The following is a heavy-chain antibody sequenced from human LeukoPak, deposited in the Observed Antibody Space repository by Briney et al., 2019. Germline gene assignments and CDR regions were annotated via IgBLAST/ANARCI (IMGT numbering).Heavy chain of an antibody. Sequence: GGSLRLSCAASGFTFSSYEMNWVRQAPGKGLEWVSYISSSGSTIYYADSVKGRFTISRDNSKNTLYLQMNSLRAEDTAVYYCARVLNYYDSSGYYFSYWGQGTLVTVSS. CDR3: ARVLNYYDSSGYYFSY. D-gene: IGHD3-22*01. CDR2: ISSSGSTI. CDR1: GFTFSSYE. V-gene: IGHV3-48*03. J-gene: IGHJ4*02.